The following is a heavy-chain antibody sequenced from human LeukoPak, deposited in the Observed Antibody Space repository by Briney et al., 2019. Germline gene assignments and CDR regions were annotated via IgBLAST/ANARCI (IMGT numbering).Heavy chain of an antibody. J-gene: IGHJ4*02. CDR3: ARRPTTSIVGATTNYFDH. CDR2: IYFSEST. V-gene: IGHV4-39*01. D-gene: IGHD1-26*01. Sequence: TLSLTWTVSGASTRISNYYWAWIRQPPGKGLECIGSIYFSESTYYSPSLKIRLTLSIDASKIQFSLKLTSVTAADTAVYYCARRPTTSIVGATTNYFDHWGQGTLVTVSS. CDR1: GASTRISNYY.